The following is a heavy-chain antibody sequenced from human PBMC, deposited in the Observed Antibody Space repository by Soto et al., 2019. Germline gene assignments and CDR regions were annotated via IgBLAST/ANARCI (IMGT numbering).Heavy chain of an antibody. V-gene: IGHV4-59*08. Sequence: SETLSLTCTVSGGSISSYYWSWIRQPPGKGLEWIGYIYYSGSTNYNPSLNSQVTVSADTSKNQFSLKLSSVTAADTAMYYCARQPKSQYGSGSRVGGIDYWGQGTLVTVSS. D-gene: IGHD3-10*01. CDR2: IYYSGST. J-gene: IGHJ4*02. CDR3: ARQPKSQYGSGSRVGGIDY. CDR1: GGSISSYY.